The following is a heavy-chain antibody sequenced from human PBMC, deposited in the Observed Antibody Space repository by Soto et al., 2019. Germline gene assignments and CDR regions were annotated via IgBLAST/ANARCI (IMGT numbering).Heavy chain of an antibody. D-gene: IGHD6-19*01. CDR2: IWYDGINE. J-gene: IGHJ4*02. CDR1: GFIFSTYG. Sequence: QVHLVESGGGVVQPGRSLRLSCAASGFIFSTYGMHWVRQAPGKGLEWVAFIWYDGINEYYADSVKGRFTISRDNSKNTLHLQMSSLRAEDTAMYYCARDWRSSLPSALGSWGQGTLVTVSS. CDR3: ARDWRSSLPSALGS. V-gene: IGHV3-33*01.